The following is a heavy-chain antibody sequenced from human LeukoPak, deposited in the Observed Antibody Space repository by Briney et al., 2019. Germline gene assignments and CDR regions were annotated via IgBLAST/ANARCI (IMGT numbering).Heavy chain of an antibody. D-gene: IGHD3-22*01. V-gene: IGHV3-23*01. Sequence: GGSLRLSCVGSGFTFSRSAMSWVRLAPGKGLEWVSGISGSGGHTYYTDSVKGRFIISRDNSGTTVSLQMNSLTTDDTAVYFCAKEGRLTVAAVVVENYFDYWGQGTPVTVSA. CDR1: GFTFSRSA. CDR3: AKEGRLTVAAVVVENYFDY. CDR2: ISGSGGHT. J-gene: IGHJ4*02.